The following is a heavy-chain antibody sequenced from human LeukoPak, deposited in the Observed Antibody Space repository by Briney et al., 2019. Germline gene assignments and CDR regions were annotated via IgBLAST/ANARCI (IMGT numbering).Heavy chain of an antibody. V-gene: IGHV1-18*01. CDR2: ISGYNGNT. Sequence: ASVKVSCKASGYTFTSYGINWVRRAPGHGLEWLGWISGYNGNTNYVQKFQGRLTMTTDTSTSTAYMELRSLRSDDTAVYYFARVTHQSAYAFDIWGQGTMVTVST. J-gene: IGHJ3*02. CDR1: GYTFTSYG. CDR3: ARVTHQSAYAFDI. D-gene: IGHD2-2*01.